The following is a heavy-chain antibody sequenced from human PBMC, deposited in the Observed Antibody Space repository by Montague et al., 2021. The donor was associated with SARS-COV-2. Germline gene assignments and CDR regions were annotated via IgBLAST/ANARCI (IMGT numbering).Heavy chain of an antibody. D-gene: IGHD2-2*01. V-gene: IGHV4-34*01. J-gene: IGHJ5*02. CDR2: VNHTGST. CDR3: ARPFRMGIAGMPLLT. Sequence: SETLSLTCAVYGGSFSNYYWTWIRQSPGKRLEWVGEVNHTGSTTYNPSLESRVTISVDTSKNQFSLKLTSVTVADTALYYCARPFRMGIAGMPLLTWGQGTLVTVSS. CDR1: GGSFSNYY.